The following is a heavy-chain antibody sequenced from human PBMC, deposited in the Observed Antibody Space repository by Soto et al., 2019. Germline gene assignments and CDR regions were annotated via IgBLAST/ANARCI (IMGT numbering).Heavy chain of an antibody. CDR1: GFTFSSYA. D-gene: IGHD6-13*01. V-gene: IGHV3-23*01. Sequence: EVQLLESGGGLVQPGGSLRLSCAASGFTFSSYAMSWVRQAPGKGLEWVSAISGSGGSTYYADSVKGRFTISRDNSKNTLYLQMNSLRADDTAVYYCAKDLEESSWPRDHFSYLGQGTLVTVAS. CDR3: AKDLEESSWPRDHFSY. J-gene: IGHJ4*02. CDR2: ISGSGGST.